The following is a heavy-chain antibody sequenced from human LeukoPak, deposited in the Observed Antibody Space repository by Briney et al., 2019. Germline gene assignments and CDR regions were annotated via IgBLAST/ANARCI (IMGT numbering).Heavy chain of an antibody. CDR2: IKEDGGRE. CDR1: GFAFSRSW. Sequence: GGSLRLSCAASGFAFSRSWMTWIRQAPGRGRGLLANIKEDGGRENFASSVKGRFTISRDNAKDSLYLQMNNLRVEDTAVYYCARDGGYSAFDYWGQGALVTVSS. CDR3: ARDGGYSAFDY. J-gene: IGHJ4*02. D-gene: IGHD1-26*01. V-gene: IGHV3-7*01.